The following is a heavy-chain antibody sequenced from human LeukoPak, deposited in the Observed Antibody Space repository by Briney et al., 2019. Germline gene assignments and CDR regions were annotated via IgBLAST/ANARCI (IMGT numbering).Heavy chain of an antibody. Sequence: SETLSLTCTVSGGSISSSSYYWGWIRQPPGKGLEWIGSIYYSGSTYYNPSLKSRVTISVDTSKNQFSLKLGSVTAADTAVYYCARRTAGIQSFDPWGQGTLVTVSS. CDR3: ARRTAGIQSFDP. D-gene: IGHD2-2*02. V-gene: IGHV4-39*01. J-gene: IGHJ5*02. CDR2: IYYSGST. CDR1: GGSISSSSYY.